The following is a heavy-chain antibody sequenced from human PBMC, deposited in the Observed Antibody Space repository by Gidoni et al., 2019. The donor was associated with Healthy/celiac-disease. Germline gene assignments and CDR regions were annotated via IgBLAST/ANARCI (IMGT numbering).Heavy chain of an antibody. J-gene: IGHJ4*02. CDR3: AKEGRVTIFGVVNYFDY. CDR2: ISGSGGST. Sequence: EVQLLESGGGLVQPGGSLRLSCAASGFTFSSYAMSGVRQAPGKGLEWVSAISGSGGSTYYADSVKGRFTISRDNSKNTLYLQMNSLRAEDTAVYYCAKEGRVTIFGVVNYFDYWGQGTLVTVSS. D-gene: IGHD3-3*01. CDR1: GFTFSSYA. V-gene: IGHV3-23*01.